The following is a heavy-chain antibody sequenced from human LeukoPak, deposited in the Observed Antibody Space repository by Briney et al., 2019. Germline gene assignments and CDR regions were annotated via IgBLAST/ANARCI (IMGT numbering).Heavy chain of an antibody. CDR1: GFTFSSYG. CDR2: ISYDGSNK. CDR3: AKDGHDYGDYRPYYYYYYMDV. Sequence: GGSLRLSCAASGFTFSSYGMHWVRQAPGKGLEWVAVISYDGSNKYYADSVKGRFTISRDNSKNTLYLQMNSLRAEDTAVYYCAKDGHDYGDYRPYYYYYYMDVWGKGTTVTISS. V-gene: IGHV3-30*18. D-gene: IGHD4-17*01. J-gene: IGHJ6*03.